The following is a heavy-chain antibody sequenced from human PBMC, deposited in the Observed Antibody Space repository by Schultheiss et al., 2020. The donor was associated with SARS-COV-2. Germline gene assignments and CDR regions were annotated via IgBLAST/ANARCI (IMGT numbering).Heavy chain of an antibody. J-gene: IGHJ6*03. Sequence: GESLKISCAASGFTFSSYAMHWVRQAPGKGLEWVAVISYDGSNKYYADSVKGRFTISRDNSKNTLYLQMNSLRAEDTAVYYCASEGYYYYYMDVWGQGTTVTVSS. V-gene: IGHV3-30*07. CDR3: ASEGYYYYYMDV. CDR2: ISYDGSNK. CDR1: GFTFSSYA.